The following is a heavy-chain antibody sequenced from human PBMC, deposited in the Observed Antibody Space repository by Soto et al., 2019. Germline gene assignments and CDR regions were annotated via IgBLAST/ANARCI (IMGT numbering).Heavy chain of an antibody. Sequence: PSETLSLTCTVSGASISGFYWSWIRKSAGKGLEWIGRIYATGTTDYNPSLKSRVMMSVDTSKKQFSLKLRSVTAADTAVYYCVREGTKILRDWFAPWGQGISVTASS. D-gene: IGHD3-3*01. J-gene: IGHJ5*02. CDR2: IYATGTT. V-gene: IGHV4-4*07. CDR1: GASISGFY. CDR3: VREGTKILRDWFAP.